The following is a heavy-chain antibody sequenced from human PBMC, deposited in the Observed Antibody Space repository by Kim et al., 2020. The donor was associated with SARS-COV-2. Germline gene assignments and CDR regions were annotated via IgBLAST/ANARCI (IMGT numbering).Heavy chain of an antibody. D-gene: IGHD4-17*01. Sequence: KCQGRVTITADESTSTAYMELSSLRSEDTAVYYCARGSSYGGNLNYGMDVWGQGTTVTVSS. J-gene: IGHJ6*02. CDR3: ARGSSYGGNLNYGMDV. V-gene: IGHV1-69*01.